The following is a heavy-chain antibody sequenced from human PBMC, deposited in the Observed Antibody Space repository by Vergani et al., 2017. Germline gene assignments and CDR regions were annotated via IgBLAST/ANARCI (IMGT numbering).Heavy chain of an antibody. V-gene: IGHV3-30*02. CDR1: GFTFSSYG. CDR2: IRYVGSNK. J-gene: IGHJ6*02. D-gene: IGHD5-18*01. Sequence: QVQLVESGGGVVQPGGSLRLSCAASGFTFSSYGMHWVRQAPGKGLEWVAFIRYVGSNKYYADSVKGRFTISRDNSKNTLYLQMNSLRAEDTAVYYCAKQNVDTAMVRPTHGMDGWGRATTVTVSS. CDR3: AKQNVDTAMVRPTHGMDG.